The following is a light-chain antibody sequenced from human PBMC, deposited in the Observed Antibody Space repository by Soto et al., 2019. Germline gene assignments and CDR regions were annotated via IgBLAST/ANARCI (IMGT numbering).Light chain of an antibody. J-gene: IGKJ1*01. V-gene: IGKV3-20*01. Sequence: ETVLTQSPGTLSLSPGERATLSCRASQTIRSNYLAWYRQTPGQAPRLLIYGASNRATGIADRFSGSGSGTAFTLIISRLDPEDFALYYCQQYGSSPWTFGQGTKVEIK. CDR1: QTIRSNY. CDR2: GAS. CDR3: QQYGSSPWT.